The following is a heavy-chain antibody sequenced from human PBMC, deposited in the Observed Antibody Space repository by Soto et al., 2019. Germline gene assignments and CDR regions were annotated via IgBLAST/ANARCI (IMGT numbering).Heavy chain of an antibody. Sequence: SETLSLTCTVSGDSISSYYWSWIRQPPGKGLEWIGYIYYSGSTNYNPSLKSRVTISVDTSKNQFSLKLSSVTAADTAVYYCASHYYYDSSGYIYAEYFQHWGQGTLVTVSS. CDR1: GDSISSYY. V-gene: IGHV4-59*01. CDR2: IYYSGST. J-gene: IGHJ1*01. CDR3: ASHYYYDSSGYIYAEYFQH. D-gene: IGHD3-22*01.